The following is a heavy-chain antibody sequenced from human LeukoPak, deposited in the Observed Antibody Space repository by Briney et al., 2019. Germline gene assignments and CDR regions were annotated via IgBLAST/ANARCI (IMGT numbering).Heavy chain of an antibody. CDR1: GYTFSSYG. CDR3: ARGSPPRRNYDSSGYYSYYFDY. CDR2: ISAYNGNT. V-gene: IGHV1-18*01. D-gene: IGHD3-22*01. Sequence: GASVKVSCKSSGYTFSSYGISWVRQAPGQGLEWMGWISAYNGNTNYAQKFQGRVTMTTDTSTSTAYMELRSLRSDDTALYYCARGSPPRRNYDSSGYYSYYFDYWGQGTLVTVSS. J-gene: IGHJ4*02.